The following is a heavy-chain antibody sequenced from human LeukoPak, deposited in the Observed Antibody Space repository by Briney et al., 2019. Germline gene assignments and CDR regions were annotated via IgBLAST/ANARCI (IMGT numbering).Heavy chain of an antibody. CDR3: ALATHAFDI. CDR1: GYTFTSYY. V-gene: IGHV1-46*01. CDR2: INPSGGST. Sequence: ASVKVSCKASGYTFTSYYMHWVRQAPGQGLEWMGIINPSGGSTSYAQKFQGRVTITADKSTSTAYMELSSLRSEDTAVYYCALATHAFDIGGQGTMVTVSS. D-gene: IGHD2-15*01. J-gene: IGHJ3*02.